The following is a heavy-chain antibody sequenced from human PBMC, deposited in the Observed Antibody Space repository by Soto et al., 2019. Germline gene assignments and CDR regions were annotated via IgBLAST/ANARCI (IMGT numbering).Heavy chain of an antibody. CDR2: ISYDGTNK. J-gene: IGHJ4*02. V-gene: IGHV3-30-3*01. CDR3: ARDVDKVTTRLDY. D-gene: IGHD4-17*01. Sequence: PGGSLRLSCAASGFTFSSYAMHWVRQAPGKGLEWVAVISYDGTNKYYADSVKGRFTISRDNSKNTLYLQMNSLRGEDTAVYYCARDVDKVTTRLDYWGQGTLVTVSS. CDR1: GFTFSSYA.